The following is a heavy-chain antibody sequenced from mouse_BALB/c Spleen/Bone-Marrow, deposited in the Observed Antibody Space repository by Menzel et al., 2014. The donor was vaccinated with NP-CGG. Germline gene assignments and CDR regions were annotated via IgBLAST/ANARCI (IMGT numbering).Heavy chain of an antibody. Sequence: VKLMESGAELARPGASVKMSCQASGYTFTRYTMHWEKKRPGQGLEWIGYIIPNSGYSNYNQKFKDKATLTADKSSSTAYMQLSSLTSEDSAVYYCTIGYYAMDYWGQGTSVTVSS. CDR3: TIGYYAMDY. V-gene: IGHV1-4*01. CDR1: GYTFTRYT. CDR2: IIPNSGYS. D-gene: IGHD3-3*01. J-gene: IGHJ4*01.